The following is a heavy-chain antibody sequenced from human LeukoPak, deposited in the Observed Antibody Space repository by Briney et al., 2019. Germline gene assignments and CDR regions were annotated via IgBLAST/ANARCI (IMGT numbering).Heavy chain of an antibody. Sequence: SETLSLTCAVYGGSFSGYHWSWIRQPPGKGLEWIGEINHSGSTNYNPSLKSRVTISVDTSKNQFSLKLSSVTAADTAVYYCARPAYYYYYGMDVWGQGTTVTVSS. CDR3: ARPAYYYYYGMDV. J-gene: IGHJ6*02. CDR2: INHSGST. V-gene: IGHV4-34*01. CDR1: GGSFSGYH.